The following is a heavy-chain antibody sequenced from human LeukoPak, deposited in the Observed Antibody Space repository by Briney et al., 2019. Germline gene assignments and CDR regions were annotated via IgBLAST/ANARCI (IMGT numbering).Heavy chain of an antibody. D-gene: IGHD6-19*01. CDR2: INHSGST. CDR1: GFTFSSYW. CDR3: AKGHRYSSGWYWSHWFDP. V-gene: IGHV4-34*01. J-gene: IGHJ5*02. Sequence: GSLRLSCAASGFTFSSYWMNWARQPPGKGLEWIGEINHSGSTNYNPSLKSRVTISVDTSKKQFFLRLSSVTAADTAVYYCAKGHRYSSGWYWSHWFDPWGQGTLVTVSS.